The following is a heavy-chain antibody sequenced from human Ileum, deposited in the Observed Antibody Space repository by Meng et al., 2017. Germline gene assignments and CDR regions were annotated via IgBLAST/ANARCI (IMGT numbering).Heavy chain of an antibody. CDR3: ANWGGLGH. Sequence: EVQLLESGGGLVQPGGSLRLSCVASGFTFSSYGMNWARQAPGKGLEWVSGITYGGTTFYADSAKGRFTISRDNSKNTVFLQMNSLRADDTAVYYCANWGGLGHWGQGGLVTVSS. J-gene: IGHJ4*02. V-gene: IGHV3-23*01. CDR1: GFTFSSYG. D-gene: IGHD3-16*01. CDR2: ITYGGTT.